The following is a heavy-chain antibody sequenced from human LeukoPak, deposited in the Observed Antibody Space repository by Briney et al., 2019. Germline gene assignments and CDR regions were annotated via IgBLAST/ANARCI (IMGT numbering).Heavy chain of an antibody. D-gene: IGHD2-2*01. Sequence: SETLSLTCTVSGGSISSYYWSWIRQPPGKGLEWSGEIYYSGSTNYNPSLKSRVTISVDTSKNQFSLKLSSVTAADTAVYYCARDRVNCSSTSCYGARGPAGYYYYMDVWGKGTTVTVSS. J-gene: IGHJ6*03. V-gene: IGHV4-59*01. CDR3: ARDRVNCSSTSCYGARGPAGYYYYMDV. CDR2: IYYSGST. CDR1: GGSISSYY.